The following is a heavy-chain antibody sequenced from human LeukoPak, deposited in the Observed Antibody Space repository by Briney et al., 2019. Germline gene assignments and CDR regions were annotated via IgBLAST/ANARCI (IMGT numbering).Heavy chain of an antibody. Sequence: ASVKVSCKATGGTFSSYAISRVRQAPGQGLEWMGGIIPIFGTANYAQKFQGRVTITADESTSTAYMELSSLRSEDTAVYYCARVRIPEVVPAAIPDVSYYYYYMDVWGKGTTVTVSS. CDR1: GGTFSSYA. CDR2: IIPIFGTA. J-gene: IGHJ6*03. CDR3: ARVRIPEVVPAAIPDVSYYYYYMDV. V-gene: IGHV1-69*01. D-gene: IGHD2-2*02.